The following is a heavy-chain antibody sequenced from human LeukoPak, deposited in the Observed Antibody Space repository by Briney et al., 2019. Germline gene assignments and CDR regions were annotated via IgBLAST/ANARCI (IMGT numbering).Heavy chain of an antibody. V-gene: IGHV1-69*13. CDR1: GGTFSSYA. CDR2: IIPIFGTA. J-gene: IGHJ4*02. CDR3: AVIGRAARPDY. Sequence: ASVKVSCKASGGTFSSYAISWVRQVPGQGLEWMGGIIPIFGTANYAQKFQGRVTITADESTSTAYMELSSLRSEDTAVYYCAVIGRAARPDYWGQGTLVTVSS. D-gene: IGHD6-6*01.